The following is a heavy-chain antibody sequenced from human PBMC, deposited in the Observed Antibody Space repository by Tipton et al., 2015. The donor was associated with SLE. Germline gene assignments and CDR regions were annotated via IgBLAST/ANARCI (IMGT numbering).Heavy chain of an antibody. D-gene: IGHD2-21*01. CDR1: GFIFSTYE. J-gene: IGHJ4*02. CDR2: ISSSGSTR. CDR3: SRVCDGDCYDQNFDY. V-gene: IGHV3-48*03. Sequence: GSLRLSCAASGFIFSTYEMHWVRQAPGKGLEWVAYISSSGSTRYYADSVKGRFTISRDNAKNSLYLQMSSLRAEDTALYYCSRVCDGDCYDQNFDYWGRGTLVTVSS.